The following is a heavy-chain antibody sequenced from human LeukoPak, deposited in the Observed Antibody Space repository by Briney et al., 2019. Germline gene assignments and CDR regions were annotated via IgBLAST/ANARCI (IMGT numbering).Heavy chain of an antibody. CDR3: VRHTYGVGSEY. CDR2: ISGSGSNT. V-gene: IGHV3-23*01. D-gene: IGHD3-3*01. J-gene: IGHJ4*01. CDR1: GSTFSSYA. Sequence: PGGSLRLSCAVSGSTFSSYAMSWVRQAPGKGLEWVSAISGSGSNTYYADSVKGRFTISRDNSQNTLYLQMNSLRAEDTAVYYCVRHTYGVGSEYWGHGILVTVTS.